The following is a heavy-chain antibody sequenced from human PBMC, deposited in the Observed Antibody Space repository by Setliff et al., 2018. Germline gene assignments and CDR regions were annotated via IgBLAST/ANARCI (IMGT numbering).Heavy chain of an antibody. CDR1: GFTVSSNY. V-gene: IGHV3-53*01. CDR2: IYSGGST. D-gene: IGHD6-13*01. J-gene: IGHJ6*02. CDR3: ASYGSRYERAYYYGMDV. Sequence: PGGSLRLSCAASGFTVSSNYMSWVRQAPGKGLEWVSVIYSGGSTYYADSVKGRFTISRDNSKNTLYLQMNSLRAEDTAVYYCASYGSRYERAYYYGMDVWGQGTTVTVSS.